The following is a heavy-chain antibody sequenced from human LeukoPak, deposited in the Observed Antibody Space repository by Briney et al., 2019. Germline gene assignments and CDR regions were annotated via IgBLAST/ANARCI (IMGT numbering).Heavy chain of an antibody. Sequence: ASETLSLTCTVSGGSISGYYWSWIRQPPGKGLEWIGYIYYSGSTKYNPSLKSRVTISVDASKNQFSLRLSSLTAADTAVYYCARGALDTKTRFDSWGQGALVTVSS. CDR1: GGSISGYY. J-gene: IGHJ4*02. V-gene: IGHV4-59*01. D-gene: IGHD5-18*01. CDR2: IYYSGST. CDR3: ARGALDTKTRFDS.